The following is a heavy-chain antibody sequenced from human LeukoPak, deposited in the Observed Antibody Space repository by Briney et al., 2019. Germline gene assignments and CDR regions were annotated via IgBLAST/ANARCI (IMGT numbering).Heavy chain of an antibody. CDR3: EKERKSGGWPLDY. V-gene: IGHV3-23*01. J-gene: IGHJ4*02. CDR2: IGNGSIHT. CDR1: GFTFSAFA. Sequence: GGSLRLSCAAPGFTFSAFAMSWVRHAPGEGLEWVSGIGNGSIHTYYADAVKGRFPVSRDDYKSKMFLQMRSLRAEDTDIYYCEKERKSGGWPLDYWGQGELVIVSS. D-gene: IGHD2-15*01.